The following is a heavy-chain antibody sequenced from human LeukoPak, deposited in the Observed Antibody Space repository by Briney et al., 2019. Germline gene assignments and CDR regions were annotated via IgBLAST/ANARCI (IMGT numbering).Heavy chain of an antibody. Sequence: GRSLRLSCAASGFTFSSYAMHWVRQAPGKGLEWVALIWYDGTNKYYTDSVKGRLTISRDNSKNTLYLQMNSLRAEDTAVYYCAREGPRGNSQFDYWGQGTLVTVSS. CDR2: IWYDGTNK. D-gene: IGHD2/OR15-2a*01. CDR1: GFTFSSYA. J-gene: IGHJ4*02. CDR3: AREGPRGNSQFDY. V-gene: IGHV3-33*08.